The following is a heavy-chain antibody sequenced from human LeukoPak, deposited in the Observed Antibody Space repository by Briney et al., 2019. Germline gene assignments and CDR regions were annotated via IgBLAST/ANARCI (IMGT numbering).Heavy chain of an antibody. CDR1: GGSISSGGYY. D-gene: IGHD6-13*01. CDR2: IYYSGST. V-gene: IGHV4-31*03. CDR3: ARGSSSWGFDY. Sequence: SSETLSLTCTVSGGSISSGGYYWSWIRQHPGKGLEWIGYIYYSGSTYYNPSLKSRVTISVDTSKNQFSLKLSSVTAADTAVYYCARGSSSWGFDYWAREPWSPSPQ. J-gene: IGHJ4*02.